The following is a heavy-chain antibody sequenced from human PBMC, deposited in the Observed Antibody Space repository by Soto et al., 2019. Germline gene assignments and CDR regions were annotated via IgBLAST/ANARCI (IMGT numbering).Heavy chain of an antibody. Sequence: TVSLTCNVSGGSLNSGGYYWGWIRQHPGKGLEWIGYIHYRGRTSYNPSLKNRGSISLDTSGHHFSLKLATVTVADTAVYFCARCRDAFCFHTWGQGILVTLSS. CDR1: GGSLNSGGYY. CDR2: IHYRGRT. CDR3: ARCRDAFCFHT. D-gene: IGHD2-15*01. V-gene: IGHV4-31*03. J-gene: IGHJ5*02.